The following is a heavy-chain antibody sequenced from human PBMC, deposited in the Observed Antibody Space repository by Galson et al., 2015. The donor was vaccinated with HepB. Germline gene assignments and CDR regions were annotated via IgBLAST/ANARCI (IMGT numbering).Heavy chain of an antibody. V-gene: IGHV1-18*01. CDR2: ISAYNGNT. CDR1: GYTFTSYG. CDR3: ARVIPAAIYYYYYMDV. D-gene: IGHD2-2*02. Sequence: SVKVSCKASGYTFTSYGISWVRQAPGQGLGWMGWISAYNGNTNYAQKLQGRVTMTTDTSTSTAYMELRSLRSDDTAVYYCARVIPAAIYYYYYMDVWGKGTTVTVSS. J-gene: IGHJ6*03.